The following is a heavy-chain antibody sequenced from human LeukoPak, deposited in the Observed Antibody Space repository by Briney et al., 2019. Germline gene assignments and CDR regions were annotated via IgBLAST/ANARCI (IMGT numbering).Heavy chain of an antibody. Sequence: PSETLSLTCTVSGGSISSYYWSWIRQPAGKGLEWIGRIYTSGSTNYNPSLKTRVTMSVDTSKNQFSLKLSSVTAADTAVYYCARDHVAYDYVWGSYRFQFDYWGQGTLVTVSS. CDR3: ARDHVAYDYVWGSYRFQFDY. V-gene: IGHV4-4*07. CDR2: IYTSGST. D-gene: IGHD3-16*02. CDR1: GGSISSYY. J-gene: IGHJ4*02.